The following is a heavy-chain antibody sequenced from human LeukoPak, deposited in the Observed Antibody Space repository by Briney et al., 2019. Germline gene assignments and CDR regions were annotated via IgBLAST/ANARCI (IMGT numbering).Heavy chain of an antibody. CDR1: GFAFSSYW. CDR2: INREGNEK. D-gene: IGHD4-23*01. J-gene: IGHJ4*02. CDR3: ARVGTWELQRVFDF. Sequence: GGSLTLSCATSGFAFSSYWMTWVRQVPGKGLEWVANINREGNEKYYVDSVKGRFTISRDNAKNSVDLQMDSLRVEDTAVYYCARVGTWELQRVFDFWGQGTLVTVSS. V-gene: IGHV3-7*01.